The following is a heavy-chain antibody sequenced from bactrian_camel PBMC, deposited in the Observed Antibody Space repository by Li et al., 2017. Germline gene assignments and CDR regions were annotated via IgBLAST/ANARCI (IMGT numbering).Heavy chain of an antibody. CDR2: IDIGGDST. Sequence: VQLVESGGGLVQPRGSLRFSCAASGFTFSVDDMSWVRQAPGKGLEWVSGIDIGGDSTLYADSVKGRFTISQDNAKDTLYLQMNSLTPEDTAMYYCAYDTQFCEGGDCADENFRGNCMNWGRGPRSPSP. V-gene: IGHV3S40*01. J-gene: IGHJ4*01. CDR1: GFTFSVDD. D-gene: IGHD7*01.